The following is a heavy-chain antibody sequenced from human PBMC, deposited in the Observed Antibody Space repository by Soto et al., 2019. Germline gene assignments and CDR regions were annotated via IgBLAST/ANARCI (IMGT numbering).Heavy chain of an antibody. D-gene: IGHD3-22*01. J-gene: IGHJ4*02. CDR1: GFTFRRDG. CDR3: AKDTYYYDRSGYYTYDH. Sequence: GGSLRLSCVASGFTFRRDGMHWVRQAPGKGLEWVASVSYDGSNKHYADSVKGRFTISRDNSRNTLDLQMNSLRAEDTAVYYCAKDTYYYDRSGYYTYDHWGQGTQVTVSS. V-gene: IGHV3-30*18. CDR2: VSYDGSNK.